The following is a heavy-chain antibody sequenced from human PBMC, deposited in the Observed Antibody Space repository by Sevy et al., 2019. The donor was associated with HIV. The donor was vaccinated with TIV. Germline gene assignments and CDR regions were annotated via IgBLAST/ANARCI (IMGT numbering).Heavy chain of an antibody. J-gene: IGHJ4*02. D-gene: IGHD3-22*01. CDR1: GFTFSSYA. V-gene: IGHV3-23*01. Sequence: GGSLRLSCAASGFTFSSYAMSWVRQAPGKGLEWVSAISGSGGSTYYADSVKGRFTISRDNSKNTLYLQMNSLRAEDTAVYYCAMPPPLYSSGYYVYWGQGTLVTVSS. CDR3: AMPPPLYSSGYYVY. CDR2: ISGSGGST.